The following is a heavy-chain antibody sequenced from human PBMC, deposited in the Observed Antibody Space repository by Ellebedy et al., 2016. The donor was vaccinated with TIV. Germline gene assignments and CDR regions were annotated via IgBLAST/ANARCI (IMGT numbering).Heavy chain of an antibody. J-gene: IGHJ4*02. CDR3: ARQAMVATSSAKNDY. D-gene: IGHD5-12*01. Sequence: KVSXKGSGYSFTSYWISWVRQMPGKGLEWMGRIDPSDSYTNYSPSFQGHVTISADKSISTAYLQWSSLKASDTAMYYCARQAMVATSSAKNDYWGQGTLVTVSS. CDR2: IDPSDSYT. V-gene: IGHV5-10-1*01. CDR1: GYSFTSYW.